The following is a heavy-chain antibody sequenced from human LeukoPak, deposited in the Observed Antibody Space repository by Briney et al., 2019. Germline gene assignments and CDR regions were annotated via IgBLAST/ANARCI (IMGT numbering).Heavy chain of an antibody. CDR2: IYHTGST. D-gene: IGHD2-15*01. CDR1: GGSINSDSYY. Sequence: PSETLSLTCTVSGGSINSDSYYWGWIRQPPGKGLEWMGSIYHTGSTYYSSSLTRRITISVDTSKNQFSLNLASVTAADTAVYYCGREDVYCSGGSCYSHAFDIWGQGTMVTVSS. V-gene: IGHV4-39*02. CDR3: GREDVYCSGGSCYSHAFDI. J-gene: IGHJ3*02.